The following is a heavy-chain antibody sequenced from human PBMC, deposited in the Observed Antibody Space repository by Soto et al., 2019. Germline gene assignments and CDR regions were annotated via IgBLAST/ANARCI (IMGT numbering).Heavy chain of an antibody. D-gene: IGHD4-17*01. V-gene: IGHV4-61*01. CDR3: ARTTAVPNTLRSRYFFDY. J-gene: IGHJ4*02. Sequence: PXETLSLTCSVSGVSVSGKTYYWSWLRQPPGKRLEWIGYVYYSGTTNYNPSLKSRVTISVDLSKGRFSLRLSSVTTAETALYYCARTTAVPNTLRSRYFFDYWGQGALATVSS. CDR1: GVSVSGKTYY. CDR2: VYYSGTT.